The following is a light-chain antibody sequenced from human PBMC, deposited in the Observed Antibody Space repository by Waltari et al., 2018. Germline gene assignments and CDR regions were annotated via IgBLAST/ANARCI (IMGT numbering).Light chain of an antibody. CDR2: GDS. V-gene: IGLV3-21*02. CDR3: QVWDNVSNNGI. CDR1: DIGRKR. Sequence: SYWLFPPPSVSVGPGPTARHTCGGNDIGRKRVQWYQQKPGQAPVLVGSGDSDRPSGCPERCCGSKPGKTATLSVKRGEAGDEADDSCQVWDNVSNNGIFGGGTKL. J-gene: IGLJ2*01.